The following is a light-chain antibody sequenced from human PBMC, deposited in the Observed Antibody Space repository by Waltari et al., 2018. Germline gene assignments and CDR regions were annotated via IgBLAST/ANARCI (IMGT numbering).Light chain of an antibody. CDR2: DTS. J-gene: IGKJ4*01. CDR3: QQRRNWPLT. V-gene: IGKV3-11*01. Sequence: CRTSQGVTDRLAWYQPKPGEAPRLLLCDTSNRATGVPARFSGSGFGTDCTRTISNLEPEDFAGYYCQQRRNWPLTFGGGTKVEIK. CDR1: QGVTDR.